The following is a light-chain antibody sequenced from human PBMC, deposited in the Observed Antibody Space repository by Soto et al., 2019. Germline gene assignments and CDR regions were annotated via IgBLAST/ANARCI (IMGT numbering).Light chain of an antibody. J-gene: IGKJ2*01. V-gene: IGKV3D-15*01. CDR1: QSVNSN. CDR2: GAY. CDR3: QQYDKWPLYT. Sequence: EVVMTQSPATLSVSPGERATLSCRASQSVNSNLAWYQQKPGQPPRLLIYGAYTRAADIPTRFSGSGSGTDFTLTISSLQSEDFAVYYCQQYDKWPLYTFGQGTKLEI.